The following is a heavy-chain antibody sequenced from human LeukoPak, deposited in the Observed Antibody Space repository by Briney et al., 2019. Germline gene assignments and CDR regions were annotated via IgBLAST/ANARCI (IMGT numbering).Heavy chain of an antibody. CDR1: GFIFSSYS. V-gene: IGHV3-21*01. D-gene: IGHD6-13*01. Sequence: GGSLRLSCAASGFIFSSYSMNWVRQAPGKGLEWVSFISTSSRYIYYEDSVKGRLTIYRENAKNSLYLQMNRLRAEDTAVYYCARASSSWYYFDYWGQGTLVTVSS. CDR2: ISTSSRYI. CDR3: ARASSSWYYFDY. J-gene: IGHJ4*02.